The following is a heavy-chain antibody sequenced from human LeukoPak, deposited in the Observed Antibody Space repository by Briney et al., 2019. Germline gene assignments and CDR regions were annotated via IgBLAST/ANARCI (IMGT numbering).Heavy chain of an antibody. Sequence: ASVKVSCKASGGTFSSYAISWVRQAPGQGLEWMGWISAYNGNTNYAQKLQGRVTMTTDTSTSTAYMELRSLRSDDTAVYYCARMSGGSYGLYYFDYWGQGTLVTVSS. J-gene: IGHJ4*02. CDR2: ISAYNGNT. V-gene: IGHV1-18*01. CDR1: GGTFSSYA. CDR3: ARMSGGSYGLYYFDY. D-gene: IGHD5-18*01.